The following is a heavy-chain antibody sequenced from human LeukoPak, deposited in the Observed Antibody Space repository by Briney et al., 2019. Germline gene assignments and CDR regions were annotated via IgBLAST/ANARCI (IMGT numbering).Heavy chain of an antibody. CDR3: AKDTRQYYSRGWFDP. D-gene: IGHD2-21*01. V-gene: IGHV3-23*01. J-gene: IGHJ5*02. Sequence: PGGSLRLSCAASGFTFSSYAMSWDRQAPGKGLEWVSAISGSGGSTYYADSVKGRFTISRDNSKNTLYLQMNSLRAEDTAVYYCAKDTRQYYSRGWFDPWGQGTLVTVSS. CDR1: GFTFSSYA. CDR2: ISGSGGST.